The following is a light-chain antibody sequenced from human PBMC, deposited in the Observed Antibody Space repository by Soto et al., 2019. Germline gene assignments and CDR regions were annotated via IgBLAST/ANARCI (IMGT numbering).Light chain of an antibody. Sequence: DLQMTQSPSSLSASVGDRVTITCRAGQSISRYVNWYQQRPGKAPKLLIYAASTLQSGVPSRFSGSGYGTDFTLTITSLHPEDFATYYCQQSYSTPGWTFGQGTKVEIK. CDR2: AAS. V-gene: IGKV1-39*01. J-gene: IGKJ1*01. CDR3: QQSYSTPGWT. CDR1: QSISRY.